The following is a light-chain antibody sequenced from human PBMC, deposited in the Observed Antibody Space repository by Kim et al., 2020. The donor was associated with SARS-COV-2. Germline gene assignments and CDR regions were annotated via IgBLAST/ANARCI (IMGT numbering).Light chain of an antibody. CDR3: QVWDSSSDHPGWV. CDR1: NIGSKS. CDR2: YDS. J-gene: IGLJ3*02. V-gene: IGLV3-21*04. Sequence: GKTARITWGGNNIGSKSVHWYQQKPGQAPVLVIYYDSDRPSGIPERFSGSNSGNTATLTISRVEAGDEADYYCQVWDSSSDHPGWVFGGGTQLTVL.